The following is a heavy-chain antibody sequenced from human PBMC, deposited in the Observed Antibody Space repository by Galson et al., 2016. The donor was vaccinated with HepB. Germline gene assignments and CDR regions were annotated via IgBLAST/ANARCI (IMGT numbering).Heavy chain of an antibody. D-gene: IGHD1-1*01. Sequence: TLSLTCTVSGGSISSGGYYWSWIRQHPGKGLEWIGYIYYSGSTYYNPSLKSRVTISVDTSKNQFSLNLSSVTAADTAVYYCAKASGRTYYYYGMDVWGQGTTVTVSS. V-gene: IGHV4-31*03. CDR3: AKASGRTYYYYGMDV. CDR1: GGSISSGGYY. CDR2: IYYSGST. J-gene: IGHJ6*02.